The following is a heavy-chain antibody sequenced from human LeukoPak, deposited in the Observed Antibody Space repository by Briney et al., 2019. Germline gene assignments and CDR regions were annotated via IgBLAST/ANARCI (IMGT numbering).Heavy chain of an antibody. V-gene: IGHV1-2*02. Sequence: ASVKITCKASVYTFTGYHMHWVRQAPGQGLDWMGWINPNSGGTNYAQKFQGRVTMTRDTSIITAYMELSRLRSDDTAVYYCAREVTRGFSYGLYYFDYWGQGTLVTVSS. CDR2: INPNSGGT. J-gene: IGHJ4*02. CDR3: AREVTRGFSYGLYYFDY. CDR1: VYTFTGYH. D-gene: IGHD5-18*01.